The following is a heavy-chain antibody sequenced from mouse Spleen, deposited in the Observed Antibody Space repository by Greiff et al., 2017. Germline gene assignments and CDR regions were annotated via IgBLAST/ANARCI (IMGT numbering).Heavy chain of an antibody. CDR3: ATYDGYSVDY. Sequence: QVQLQQSGAELARPGASVKMSCKASGYTFTSYTMHWVKQRPGQGLEWIGYINPSSGYTKYNQKFKDKATLTADKSSSTAYMQLSSLTSEDSAVYYCATYDGYSVDYWGQGTTLTVSS. J-gene: IGHJ2*01. V-gene: IGHV1-4*01. D-gene: IGHD2-3*01. CDR2: INPSSGYT. CDR1: GYTFTSYT.